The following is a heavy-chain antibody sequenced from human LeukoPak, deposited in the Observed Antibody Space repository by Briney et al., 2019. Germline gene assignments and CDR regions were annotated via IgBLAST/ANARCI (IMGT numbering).Heavy chain of an antibody. V-gene: IGHV4-61*09. CDR1: GVSISSGSYY. J-gene: IGHJ4*02. Sequence: SETLSLTCTVSGVSISSGSYYWSWIRQPAGKGLEWIGHIYTSGSTNYNPSLKSRVTISVDTSKNQFSLKLSSVTAADTAVYYCARDRNPSRFGYWGQGTLVTVSS. CDR3: ARDRNPSRFGY. CDR2: IYTSGST.